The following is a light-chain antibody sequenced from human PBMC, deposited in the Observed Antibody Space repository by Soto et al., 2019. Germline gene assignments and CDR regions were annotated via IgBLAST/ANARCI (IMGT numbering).Light chain of an antibody. Sequence: DIHMTQSPSSLSASVGYRVIITCRASQSIRKYLNWYQHKPGKVPKLLIYKASTLKSGVPSRFSGSGYGTEFNLTISSVQPDDFATYYCQQYKSYPLTFGGGTKVDIK. V-gene: IGKV1-5*03. CDR1: QSIRKY. CDR2: KAS. J-gene: IGKJ4*01. CDR3: QQYKSYPLT.